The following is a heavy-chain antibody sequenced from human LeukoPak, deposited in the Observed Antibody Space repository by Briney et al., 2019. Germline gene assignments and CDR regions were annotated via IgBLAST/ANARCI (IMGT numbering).Heavy chain of an antibody. D-gene: IGHD3-22*01. CDR2: ISRGGNTI. CDR1: GFSFSDYY. V-gene: IGHV3-11*01. CDR3: AREYYDRSGYYSFDH. J-gene: IGHJ4*02. Sequence: PGGSLRLSCAASGFSFSDYYMSWIRQAPGKGLEWLSYISRGGNTIYYADSVRGRFTISRDNVKNSLYPQMNSLRAEDTAVYYCAREYYDRSGYYSFDHWGQGTLVTVSS.